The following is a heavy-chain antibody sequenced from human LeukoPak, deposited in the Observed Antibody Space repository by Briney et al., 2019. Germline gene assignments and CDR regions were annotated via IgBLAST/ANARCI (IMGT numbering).Heavy chain of an antibody. Sequence: GGSLRLSCATSGFTFSSYAMNWVRQAPGKGLEWVSVISSSGGTTYYSDSVRGRFIISRDNSKDTLYLQMNSLRAEDTAVYYCAKAGIAVPATPEYCGQGTQVTVSS. CDR3: AKAGIAVPATPEY. J-gene: IGHJ4*02. D-gene: IGHD6-19*01. V-gene: IGHV3-23*01. CDR1: GFTFSSYA. CDR2: ISSSGGTT.